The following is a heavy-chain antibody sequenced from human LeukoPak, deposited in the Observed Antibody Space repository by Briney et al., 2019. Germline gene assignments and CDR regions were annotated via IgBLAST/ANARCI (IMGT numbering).Heavy chain of an antibody. CDR3: ARDPGRNYFDY. D-gene: IGHD2-15*01. CDR1: GYTFTSYY. J-gene: IGHJ4*02. CDR2: INPSGGST. Sequence: ASVKVSYKASGYTFTSYYMHWVRQAPGQGLEWMGIINPSGGSTSYAQKFQGRVTMTRDTSTSTVYMELSSLRSEDTAVYYCARDPGRNYFDYWGQGTLVTVSS. V-gene: IGHV1-46*03.